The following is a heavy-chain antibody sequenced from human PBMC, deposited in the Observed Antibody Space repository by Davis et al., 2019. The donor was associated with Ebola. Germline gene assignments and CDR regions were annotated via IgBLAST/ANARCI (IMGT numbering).Heavy chain of an antibody. J-gene: IGHJ6*02. CDR1: GYTFTSHW. V-gene: IGHV5-51*01. CDR3: ARHGKADTAMLYYYGMDV. Sequence: GESLKISCKTSGYTFTSHWIGWVRQMPGKGLEWMGIIYPGDSDTRYSPSFQGQVTISADKSISTAYLQWSSLKASDTAMYYCARHGKADTAMLYYYGMDVWGQGTTVTVSS. D-gene: IGHD5-18*01. CDR2: IYPGDSDT.